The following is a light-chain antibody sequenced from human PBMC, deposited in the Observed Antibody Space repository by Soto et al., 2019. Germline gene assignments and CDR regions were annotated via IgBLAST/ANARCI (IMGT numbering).Light chain of an antibody. CDR2: GAS. CDR3: QRYGSSKWT. V-gene: IGKV3-20*01. CDR1: QSVSNSY. Sequence: EIALTQSPGTLSLSPGERATLSCRASQSVSNSYLAWYQQKPGQAPRLLIFGASSRATGIPDRFSGSGSGTDFTLTISRLEPEDFAVYYCQRYGSSKWTFGQGTKVDIK. J-gene: IGKJ1*01.